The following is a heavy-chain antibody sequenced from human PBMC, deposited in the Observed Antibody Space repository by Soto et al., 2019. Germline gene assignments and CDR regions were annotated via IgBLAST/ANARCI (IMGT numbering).Heavy chain of an antibody. Sequence: SETLSLTCTVSGGSISSYYWSWIRQPPGKGLEWIGYIYYSGSTNYNPSLKSRVTISVDTSKNQFSLKLSSVTAADTAVYYCAGRSTLRAGERYYGMDVWGQGTTVTVSS. CDR2: IYYSGST. J-gene: IGHJ6*02. CDR1: GGSISSYY. D-gene: IGHD3-16*02. V-gene: IGHV4-59*01. CDR3: AGRSTLRAGERYYGMDV.